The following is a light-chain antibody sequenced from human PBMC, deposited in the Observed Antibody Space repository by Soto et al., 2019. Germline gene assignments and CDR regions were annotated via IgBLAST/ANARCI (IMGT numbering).Light chain of an antibody. CDR2: GAS. CDR1: QSVSSSY. Sequence: EIVMTQSPATLSASPGERATLSCRASQSVSSSYLAWYQQKPGQAPRLLIYGASSRATGIPDRFSGSGSGTDFTLTISRLEPEDFAVYYCQQYGSSPLTFGGGTKVEIK. V-gene: IGKV3-20*01. CDR3: QQYGSSPLT. J-gene: IGKJ4*01.